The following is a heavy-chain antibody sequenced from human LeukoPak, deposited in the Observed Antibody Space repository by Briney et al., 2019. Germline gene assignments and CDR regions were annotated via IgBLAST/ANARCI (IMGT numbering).Heavy chain of an antibody. CDR1: GFTFSNAW. V-gene: IGHV3-15*01. D-gene: IGHD2-15*01. Sequence: GGSLRLSCAASGFTFSNAWMSWVRQAPGKGLEWVGRIKSKTDGGTTDYAAPVKGRFTISRDDSKNTLYLQMNSLRAEDTAVYYCAKLSSYDIVVVVAAINWFDPWGQGTLVTVSS. J-gene: IGHJ5*02. CDR2: IKSKTDGGTT. CDR3: AKLSSYDIVVVVAAINWFDP.